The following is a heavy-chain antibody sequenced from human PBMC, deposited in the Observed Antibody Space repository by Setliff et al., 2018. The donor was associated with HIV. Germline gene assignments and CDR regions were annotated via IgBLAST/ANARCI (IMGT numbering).Heavy chain of an antibody. CDR1: GGSFSGHY. V-gene: IGHV4-34*01. CDR2: INHSGTT. J-gene: IGHJ4*02. CDR3: ARGRPAAAYRGHGGDY. Sequence: PSETLSLTCAVYGGSFSGHYWSWIRQPPGKGLEWIGEINHSGTTNYNPSLRSRVTILVDTSKSNFSLKLRSMTAADTGVYFCARGRPAAAYRGHGGDYWGQGILVTVSS. D-gene: IGHD6-25*01.